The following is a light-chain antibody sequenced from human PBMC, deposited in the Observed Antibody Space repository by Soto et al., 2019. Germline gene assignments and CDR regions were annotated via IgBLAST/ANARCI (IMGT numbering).Light chain of an antibody. Sequence: EIVMTQSPATLSVSPGGRATLSCRASQSVSSYLAWYQQRPGQPPRLLIYRASTRATNIPARFSGSGSGTECSLNIISRQSVHFAVYYCQQYSTLPPSYTFARGTKLEI. CDR2: RAS. CDR3: QQYSTLPPSYT. V-gene: IGKV3-15*01. CDR1: QSVSSY. J-gene: IGKJ2*01.